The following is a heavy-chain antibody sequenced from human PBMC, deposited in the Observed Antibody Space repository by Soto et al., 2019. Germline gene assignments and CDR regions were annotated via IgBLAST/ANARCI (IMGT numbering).Heavy chain of an antibody. Sequence: SETLSLTCTVSGGSISSGGYYWSWIRQHPGKGLEWIGYIYYSGSTYYNPSLKSRVTISVDTSKNQFSLKLSSVTAADTAVYYCARAPVAGDLKGVVWGQGTLVTVSS. D-gene: IGHD2-15*01. V-gene: IGHV4-31*03. J-gene: IGHJ4*02. CDR1: GGSISSGGYY. CDR2: IYYSGST. CDR3: ARAPVAGDLKGVV.